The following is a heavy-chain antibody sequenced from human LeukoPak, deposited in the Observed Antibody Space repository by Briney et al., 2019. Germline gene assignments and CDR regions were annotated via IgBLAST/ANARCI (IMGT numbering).Heavy chain of an antibody. D-gene: IGHD3-3*01. CDR1: GYTFTSYA. J-gene: IGHJ4*02. V-gene: IGHV1-3*01. CDR3: ARDLPEGYDFWSGYLNPALDY. CDR2: INAGNGNT. Sequence: ASVKVSCKASGYTFTSYAMHWVRQAPGQRLEWMGWINAGNGNTKYSQKFQGRVTITRDTSASTAYMELSSLRSEDTAVYYCARDLPEGYDFWSGYLNPALDYWGQGTLVTVSS.